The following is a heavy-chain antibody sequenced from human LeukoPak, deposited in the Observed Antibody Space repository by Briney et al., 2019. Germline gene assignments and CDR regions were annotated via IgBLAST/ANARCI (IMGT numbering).Heavy chain of an antibody. CDR1: GFTFSSYA. CDR2: ISGSGGST. V-gene: IGHV3-23*01. D-gene: IGHD3-3*01. Sequence: GGSLRLSCAASGFTFSSYAMSWVRQAPGKGLEWVSAISGSGGSTYYADSVKGRFTISRDNSKNTLYLQMNSLRAEDTAVYCCAKNGISYDFWSGFSMDVWGKGTTVTVSS. CDR3: AKNGISYDFWSGFSMDV. J-gene: IGHJ6*03.